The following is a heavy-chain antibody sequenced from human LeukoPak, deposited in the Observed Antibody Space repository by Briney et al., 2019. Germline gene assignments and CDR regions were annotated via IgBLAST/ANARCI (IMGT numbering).Heavy chain of an antibody. V-gene: IGHV4-39*07. CDR3: ARDAGAVAGTGGSFY. D-gene: IGHD6-19*01. CDR2: IYYSGST. CDR1: GGSISSGPYY. Sequence: SETLSLTCTVSGGSISSGPYYWGWIRQPPGKGLEWIGSIYYSGSTYYNPSLKSRVTISVDASKNQFSLKLSSVTAADTAVYYCARDAGAVAGTGGSFYWGQGTLVTVSS. J-gene: IGHJ4*02.